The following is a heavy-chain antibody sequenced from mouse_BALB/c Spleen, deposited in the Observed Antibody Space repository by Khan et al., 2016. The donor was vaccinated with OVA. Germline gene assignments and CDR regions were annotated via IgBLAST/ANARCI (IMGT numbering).Heavy chain of an antibody. CDR3: ARSTWYFDV. CDR2: IDHYYGGI. J-gene: IGHJ1*01. Sequence: EVQLQQSGPELEKPGASVKISCKVSGYSFTGYNMNWVKQSHGKSLEWIGNIDHYYGGISYNQKFKGKATSPVDNSSSTAYMQLKSLTSDDSAVYYCARSTWYFDVWGAGTTVTVSS. CDR1: GYSFTGYN. V-gene: IGHV1S135*01.